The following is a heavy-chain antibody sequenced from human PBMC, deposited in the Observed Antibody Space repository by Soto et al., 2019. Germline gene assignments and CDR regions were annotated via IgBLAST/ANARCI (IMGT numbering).Heavy chain of an antibody. J-gene: IGHJ6*02. CDR2: INHSGST. V-gene: IGHV4-34*01. D-gene: IGHD6-6*01. Sequence: PSETLSLTCAVYGGSFSGYYWSWIRQPPGKGLEWIGEINHSGSTNYNPSLKSRVTISVDTSKNQFSLKLSSVTAADTAVYYCASSSGYSSSSSYYGMDVWGQGTTVTVSS. CDR3: ASSSGYSSSSSYYGMDV. CDR1: GGSFSGYY.